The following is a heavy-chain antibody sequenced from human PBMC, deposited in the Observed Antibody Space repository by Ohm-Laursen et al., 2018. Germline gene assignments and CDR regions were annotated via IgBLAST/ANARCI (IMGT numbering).Heavy chain of an antibody. J-gene: IGHJ4*02. CDR2: INGDGTIT. CDR3: VGGYITVFHY. Sequence: SLRLSCAASGSTFSNYWMHWVRQAPGRGLVWVSRINGDGTITNYADSVKGRFTITRDNAKNTVNLEMSSLRAEDTALYYCVGGYITVFHYWGQGTLLSVSS. V-gene: IGHV3-74*01. CDR1: GSTFSNYW. D-gene: IGHD5-12*01.